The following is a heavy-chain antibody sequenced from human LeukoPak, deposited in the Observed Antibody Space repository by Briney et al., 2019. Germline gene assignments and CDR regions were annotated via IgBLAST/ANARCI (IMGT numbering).Heavy chain of an antibody. J-gene: IGHJ4*02. D-gene: IGHD2-15*01. V-gene: IGHV4-59*01. Sequence: SETLSLTCTVSGGSISSYYWSWIGKPQGKGRGGIGYIYYSGSTNYNPSLKSRVTISVDTSKNQFSLKLSSVTAADTAVYYCARREDGGGNFDYWGQGTLVTVSS. CDR3: ARREDGGGNFDY. CDR2: IYYSGST. CDR1: GGSISSYY.